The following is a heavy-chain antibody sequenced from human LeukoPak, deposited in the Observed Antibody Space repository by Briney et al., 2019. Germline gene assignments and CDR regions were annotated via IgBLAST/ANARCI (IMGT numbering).Heavy chain of an antibody. CDR3: ARDDYDSSAFDI. CDR1: GFTFSDYY. D-gene: IGHD3-22*01. Sequence: PGGSLRLSCAASGFTFSDYYMSWIRQAPGKGLEWVSYISSSDSTIYYADSVKGRFTISRDNAKNSLYLQMNSLRAEDTAVYYCARDDYDSSAFDIWGQGTMVTVSS. CDR2: ISSSDSTI. V-gene: IGHV3-11*04. J-gene: IGHJ3*02.